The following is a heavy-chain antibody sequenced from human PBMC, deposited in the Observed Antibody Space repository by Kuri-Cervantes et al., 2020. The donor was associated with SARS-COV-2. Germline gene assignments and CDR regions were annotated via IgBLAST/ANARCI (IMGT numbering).Heavy chain of an antibody. Sequence: ASVTVSCKASGYTIPGYYMHWVRQAPGQGLEWMGWINPNSGGTNYAQKFQGRVTMTRDTSISTAYMELSRLRSDDTAVYYCASRSGSYWDWFDPWGQGTLVTVSS. V-gene: IGHV1-2*02. J-gene: IGHJ5*02. CDR1: GYTIPGYY. CDR3: ASRSGSYWDWFDP. CDR2: INPNSGGT. D-gene: IGHD3-10*01.